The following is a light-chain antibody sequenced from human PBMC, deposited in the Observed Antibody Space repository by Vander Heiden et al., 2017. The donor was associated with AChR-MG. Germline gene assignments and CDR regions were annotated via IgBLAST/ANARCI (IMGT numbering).Light chain of an antibody. Sequence: EIVLTQSPATLSLSPGERATLSCRASQSVINSFSWYQQKLDQPPRLIIYETSNRASGIPARFTGSGSGTEFTLTINSLQPEDFAVYYCQQRHRSVTFGGGTKVEV. V-gene: IGKV3-11*01. CDR1: QSVINS. CDR2: ETS. CDR3: QQRHRSVT. J-gene: IGKJ4*01.